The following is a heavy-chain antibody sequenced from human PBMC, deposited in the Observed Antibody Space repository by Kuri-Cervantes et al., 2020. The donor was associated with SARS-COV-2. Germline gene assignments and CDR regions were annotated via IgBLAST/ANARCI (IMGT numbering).Heavy chain of an antibody. CDR2: INPNSGGT. J-gene: IGHJ6*02. V-gene: IGHV1-2*04. D-gene: IGHD2-2*01. CDR3: ARDLLDDLVVKSARRNYYYAMDV. Sequence: ASVKVSCKASGYTFTGHYIHWVRQAPGQGLEWMGWINPNSGGTNSAQEFQGWVTMTRDTSISTVYMELSRLRSHDTAVYFCARDLLDDLVVKSARRNYYYAMDVWGQGTTVTVSS. CDR1: GYTFTGHY.